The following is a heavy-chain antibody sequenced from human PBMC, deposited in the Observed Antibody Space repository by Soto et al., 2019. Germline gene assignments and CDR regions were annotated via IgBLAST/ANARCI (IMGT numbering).Heavy chain of an antibody. V-gene: IGHV4-39*01. CDR3: ARHRDRLDLDWFDP. D-gene: IGHD6-25*01. Sequence: SETLSLTCTVSGGSISSSIYYWGWIRQPPGKGLEWIGRIYYSGSTYYNPSLKSRVTISVDTSKNQFSLKLSSVTAADTAVYYCARHRDRLDLDWFDPWGQGTLVTVSS. CDR1: GGSISSSIYY. CDR2: IYYSGST. J-gene: IGHJ5*02.